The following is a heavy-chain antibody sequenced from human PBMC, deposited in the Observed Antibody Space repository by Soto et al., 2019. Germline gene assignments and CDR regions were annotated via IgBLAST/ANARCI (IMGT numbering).Heavy chain of an antibody. CDR2: ISGSGGST. V-gene: IGHV3-23*01. Sequence: PGGSLRLSCAASGFTFSSYAMSWVRQAPGKGLEWVSAISGSGGSTYYADSVKGRFTISRDNSKNTLYLQMNSLRAEDTAVYYCARGPDYGGKFPLDYWGQGTLVTVSS. D-gene: IGHD4-17*01. J-gene: IGHJ4*02. CDR1: GFTFSSYA. CDR3: ARGPDYGGKFPLDY.